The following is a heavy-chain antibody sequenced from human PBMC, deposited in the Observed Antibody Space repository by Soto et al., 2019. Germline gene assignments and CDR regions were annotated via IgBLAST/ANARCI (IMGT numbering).Heavy chain of an antibody. J-gene: IGHJ4*02. CDR3: ARETGIGSNYHRWFEY. D-gene: IGHD4-4*01. CDR2: IYYSGST. Sequence: SETLSLTCTFSVVSISSYYWSWIRHPPGKGLEWIGYIYYSGSTNYNPSLKSRVTISVDTYKNQFSLKLSSVTAADTAVYYCARETGIGSNYHRWFEYWGQGTLVIVSS. V-gene: IGHV4-59*01. CDR1: VVSISSYY.